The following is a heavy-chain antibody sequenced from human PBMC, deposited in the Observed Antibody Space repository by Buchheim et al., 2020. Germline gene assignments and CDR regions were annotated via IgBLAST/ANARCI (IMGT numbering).Heavy chain of an antibody. CDR1: GGSISSANC. V-gene: IGHV4-4*02. D-gene: IGHD6-19*01. Sequence: QVQLQESGPGLVKPSGTLSLTCAVSGGSISSANCWSWVRQPPGKGLEWIGEIYHSGSTNYNPSRKIRVTISVDKSKNQFSLNLSSVTAADTAVYYCARGSGWVIYYYYGMDVWGQGTT. CDR2: IYHSGST. CDR3: ARGSGWVIYYYYGMDV. J-gene: IGHJ6*02.